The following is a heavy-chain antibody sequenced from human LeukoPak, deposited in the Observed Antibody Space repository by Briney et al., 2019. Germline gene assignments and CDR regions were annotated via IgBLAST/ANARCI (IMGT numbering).Heavy chain of an antibody. D-gene: IGHD3-3*01. J-gene: IGHJ4*02. Sequence: GGSLRLSCAASGFTFSIYSMTWVRQAPGEGLEWISYINSGGGTTYYADSVKGRFTISRDNAKNSLYLQMNSLRAEDTAVYYCTKEVRFQIDYWGQGTLVTVSA. CDR3: TKEVRFQIDY. V-gene: IGHV3-48*01. CDR1: GFTFSIYS. CDR2: INSGGGTT.